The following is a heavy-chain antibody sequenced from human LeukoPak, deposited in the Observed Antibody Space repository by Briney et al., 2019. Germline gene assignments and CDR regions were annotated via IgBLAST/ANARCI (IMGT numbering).Heavy chain of an antibody. Sequence: GMPLRLFCTASGFPFSSYHVHGVPRARGKGVEGVAVISYDGSNKYYADSEKRRYTLSRDNSKNTLYIQKSTVRAENTGLYYSVRHTYSSSWRNNTDSWGQGTLVTVSS. D-gene: IGHD6-13*01. CDR3: VRHTYSSSWRNNTDS. J-gene: IGHJ4*02. CDR2: ISYDGSNK. CDR1: GFPFSSYH. V-gene: IGHV3-30-3*01.